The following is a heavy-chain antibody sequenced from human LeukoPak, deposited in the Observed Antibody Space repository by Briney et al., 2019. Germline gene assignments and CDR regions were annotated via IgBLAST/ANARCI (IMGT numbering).Heavy chain of an antibody. V-gene: IGHV3-21*01. CDR1: GFTFRTYK. Sequence: GGSLRLSCAASGFTFRTYKMNWVRQAPGKGLEWVSSISSSSSYIYYADSVKGRFTISRDNAKNSLYLQMNSLRAEDTDVYYCTRDVGASAPDAFDIWGQGTMVTVSS. CDR2: ISSSSSYI. J-gene: IGHJ3*02. D-gene: IGHD1-26*01. CDR3: TRDVGASAPDAFDI.